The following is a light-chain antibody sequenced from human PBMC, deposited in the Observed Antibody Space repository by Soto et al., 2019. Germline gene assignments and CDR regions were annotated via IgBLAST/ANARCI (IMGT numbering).Light chain of an antibody. Sequence: ENVFTQSPGTLSLSPGERATLSCRASQSVSSSYLAWYQQKPGQAPRLLIYGASSRATGIPDRFSGSGSGTDFTLSISRLEPEDFAVYYCQQYGSSSITFGQGTRLEIK. CDR1: QSVSSSY. J-gene: IGKJ5*01. CDR2: GAS. CDR3: QQYGSSSIT. V-gene: IGKV3-20*01.